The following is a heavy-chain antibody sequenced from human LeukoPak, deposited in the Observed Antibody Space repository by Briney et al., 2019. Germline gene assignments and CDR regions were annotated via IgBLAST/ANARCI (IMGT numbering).Heavy chain of an antibody. CDR2: IYYSGST. V-gene: IGHV4-59*01. Sequence: SETLSLTCTVSGGSISSYYWSWIRQPPGKGLEWIGYIYYSGSTNYNPSLKSRVTISVDTSKNQFSLKLSSVTAADTAVYYCARGITIFGVVTWGQGTLVTVSS. CDR1: GGSISSYY. D-gene: IGHD3-3*01. CDR3: ARGITIFGVVT. J-gene: IGHJ4*02.